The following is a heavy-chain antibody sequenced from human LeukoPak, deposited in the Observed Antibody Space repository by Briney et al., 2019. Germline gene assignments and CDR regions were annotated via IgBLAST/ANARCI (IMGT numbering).Heavy chain of an antibody. CDR1: GFTFSSYG. J-gene: IGHJ3*02. CDR2: IRYDGSNK. D-gene: IGHD7-27*01. V-gene: IGHV3-30*02. Sequence: GGSLRLSCAASGFTFSSYGTHWVRQAPGKGLEWVAFIRYDGSNKYYADSVKGRFTISRDNSKNTLYLQMNSLRAEDTAVYYCAKDVRTGDNAFDIWGQGTMVTVSS. CDR3: AKDVRTGDNAFDI.